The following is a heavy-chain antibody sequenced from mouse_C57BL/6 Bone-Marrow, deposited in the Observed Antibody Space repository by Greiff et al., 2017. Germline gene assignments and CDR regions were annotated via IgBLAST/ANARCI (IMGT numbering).Heavy chain of an antibody. D-gene: IGHD1-1*01. CDR3: ARQGYYGAMDY. V-gene: IGHV5-6*01. J-gene: IGHJ4*01. Sequence: EVKLQESGGDLVKPGGSLKLSCAASGFTFSSYGMSWVRQTPDKRLEWVATISSGGSYTYYPDSVKGRFTLSRDNAKNTLYLQMSSLKSEDTAMYYCARQGYYGAMDYWGQGTSVTVSS. CDR1: GFTFSSYG. CDR2: ISSGGSYT.